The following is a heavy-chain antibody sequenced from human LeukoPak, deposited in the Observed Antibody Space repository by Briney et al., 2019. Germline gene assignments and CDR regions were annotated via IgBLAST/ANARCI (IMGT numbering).Heavy chain of an antibody. J-gene: IGHJ5*02. V-gene: IGHV4-38-2*02. Sequence: SETLSLTCTVSGYSISSGYYWGWIRQPPGKGLEWIGSIYHSGSTYYNPSLKSRVTISVDTSKNLFSLNLSFLTAADTAVYYCATWGRGYCSGGSCYSGNWFDPWGQGTLVTVSS. CDR3: ATWGRGYCSGGSCYSGNWFDP. D-gene: IGHD2-15*01. CDR1: GYSISSGYY. CDR2: IYHSGST.